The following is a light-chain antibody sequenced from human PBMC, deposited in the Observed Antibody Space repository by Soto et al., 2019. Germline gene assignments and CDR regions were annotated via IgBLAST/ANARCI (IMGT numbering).Light chain of an antibody. CDR1: SRDVGGYNY. J-gene: IGLJ2*01. V-gene: IGLV2-14*01. Sequence: QSVLTQPASVSGSPGQSITISCTGTSRDVGGYNYVSWYQQHPGKAHKLMIYDVSNRPSGVSNRFSGSKSGNTASLTISGLQAEDEADYYCSSYTSSSIVVFGGGTKLTVL. CDR3: SSYTSSSIVV. CDR2: DVS.